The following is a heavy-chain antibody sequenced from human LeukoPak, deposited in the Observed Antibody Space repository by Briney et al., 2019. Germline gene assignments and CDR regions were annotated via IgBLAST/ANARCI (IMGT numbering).Heavy chain of an antibody. J-gene: IGHJ4*02. Sequence: SVKVSCKASGGTFSSYAISWVRQALGQGLEWMGGIIPIFGTANYAQKFQGRVTITADESTSTAYMELSSLRSEDTAVYYCARTLEMATTMCYFDYWGQGTLVTVSS. CDR2: IIPIFGTA. V-gene: IGHV1-69*13. CDR3: ARTLEMATTMCYFDY. CDR1: GGTFSSYA. D-gene: IGHD5-24*01.